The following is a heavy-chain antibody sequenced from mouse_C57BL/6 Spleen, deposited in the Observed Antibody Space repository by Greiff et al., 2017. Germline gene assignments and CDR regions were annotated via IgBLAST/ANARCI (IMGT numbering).Heavy chain of an antibody. Sequence: VQLVESGPGLVAPSQSLSITCTVSGFSLTSYGVHWVRQPPGKGLEWLVVIWSDGSTTYNSAHKSRLSISKDNSKSQVFLKMNSLQTDDTAMYYCARHRGSNYYGSSYGYCDVWGTGTTVTVSS. D-gene: IGHD1-1*01. CDR2: IWSDGST. CDR3: ARHRGSNYYGSSYGYCDV. J-gene: IGHJ1*03. V-gene: IGHV2-6-1*01. CDR1: GFSLTSYG.